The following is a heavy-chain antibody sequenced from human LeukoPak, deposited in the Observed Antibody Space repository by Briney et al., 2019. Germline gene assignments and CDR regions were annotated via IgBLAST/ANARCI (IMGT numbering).Heavy chain of an antibody. CDR1: GFIFRNHA. J-gene: IGHJ4*02. D-gene: IGHD3-16*01. Sequence: PGGSLRLSCGASGFIFRNHAMHWVRQAPGKGLEWVAVISYDGRNKYYADSVKGRFTVSRDNFKNTLYLQMNSLRAEDTALYYCARKLWHRNDCWGQGTLVTVSS. CDR3: ARKLWHRNDC. V-gene: IGHV3-30*04. CDR2: ISYDGRNK.